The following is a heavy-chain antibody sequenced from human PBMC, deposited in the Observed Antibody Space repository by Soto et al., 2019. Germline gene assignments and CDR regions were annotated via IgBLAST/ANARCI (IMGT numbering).Heavy chain of an antibody. Sequence: QVQLQESGPGLVKPSETLSLTCTVSGGSVSSGSYYWSWIRQPPGKGLEWIGYIYYSGSTNYNPSLKSRVTISVDTSKNQFSLKLSSVTAADTAVYYCARDLGGDNDIDYWGQGTLVTVSS. CDR1: GGSVSSGSYY. CDR3: ARDLGGDNDIDY. J-gene: IGHJ4*02. V-gene: IGHV4-61*01. D-gene: IGHD2-21*02. CDR2: IYYSGST.